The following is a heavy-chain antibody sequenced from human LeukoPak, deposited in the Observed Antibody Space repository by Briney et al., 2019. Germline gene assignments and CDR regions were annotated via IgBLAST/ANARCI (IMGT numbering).Heavy chain of an antibody. J-gene: IGHJ6*03. V-gene: IGHV3-21*01. Sequence: GGSLRLSCAASGFTFSSYSMNWVRQAPGKGLEWVSSISSSSSYIYYADSVKGRFTISRDNAKNSLYLQMNSLRAEDTAVYYCTRRKWELPTPNYYYMDVWGKGTTVTVSS. CDR3: TRRKWELPTPNYYYMDV. D-gene: IGHD1-26*01. CDR2: ISSSSSYI. CDR1: GFTFSSYS.